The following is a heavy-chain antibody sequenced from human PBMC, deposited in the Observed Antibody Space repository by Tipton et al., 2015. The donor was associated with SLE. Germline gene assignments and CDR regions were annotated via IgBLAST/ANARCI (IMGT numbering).Heavy chain of an antibody. CDR1: GYNFRSFA. J-gene: IGHJ3*02. CDR2: ISGYNGHT. CDR3: ARAGFRDDAFDI. D-gene: IGHD3-10*01. V-gene: IGHV1-18*01. Sequence: QLVQSGAEVKKPGASVKVSCKASGYNFRSFAISWVRQAPGQGLEWMGWISGYNGHTNYAQKFQGRVIMTTDTSTTTAYMDLRNLRSDDTAVYYCARAGFRDDAFDIWGHGTLVTVSS.